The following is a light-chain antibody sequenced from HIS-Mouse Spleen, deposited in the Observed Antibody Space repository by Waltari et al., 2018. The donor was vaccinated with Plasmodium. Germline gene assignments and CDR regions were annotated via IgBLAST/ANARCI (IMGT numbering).Light chain of an antibody. J-gene: IGLJ2*01. CDR3: CSYAGSRMV. V-gene: IGLV2-23*01. CDR1: SSDVGSYNL. CDR2: EGS. Sequence: QSALTHPASVSGSPGQSITISCTGTSSDVGSYNLVSWYQQHPGKAPKLMIYEGSKRPSGVSNRCSGSKAGNTAALTIAGLQAEDEADYYCCSYAGSRMVFGGGTRLTVL.